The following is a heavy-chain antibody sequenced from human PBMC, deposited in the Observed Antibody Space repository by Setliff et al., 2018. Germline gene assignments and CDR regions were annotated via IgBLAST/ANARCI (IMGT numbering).Heavy chain of an antibody. V-gene: IGHV4-4*02. Sequence: SETLSLTCALSGGSITDRNWWNWVRQPPGKGLEWIGEMYHSGNTYYNPSLKSRVTITIDKSVTWVRQAPGKGLEWVSAFNRGDHAVYAEAVKGRFLTSRDSSKNTLYLQMDRLRVDDTAVYYCATADGVLLYYNGLAVWGQGITVTVSS. D-gene: IGHD3-3*01. CDR3: DHAVYAEAVKGRFLTSRDSSKNTLYLQMDRLRVDDTAVYYCATADGVLLYYNGLAV. CDR2: MYHSGNT. CDR1: GGSITDRNW. J-gene: IGHJ6*02.